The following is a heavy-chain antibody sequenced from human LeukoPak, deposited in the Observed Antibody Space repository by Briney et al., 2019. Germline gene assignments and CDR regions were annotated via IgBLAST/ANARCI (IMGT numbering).Heavy chain of an antibody. CDR2: ISSSGYTM. D-gene: IGHD6-13*01. Sequence: PGGSLRLSCAASGFTFSAYYMTWIRQAPGKGLEWVSYISSSGYTMFYVDSVKGRFTISRDNTKSSLFLQLNSLRADDTAVYYCARVGPAAAGRGYWYFDLWGRGTLVTVSS. CDR1: GFTFSAYY. V-gene: IGHV3-11*01. CDR3: ARVGPAAAGRGYWYFDL. J-gene: IGHJ2*01.